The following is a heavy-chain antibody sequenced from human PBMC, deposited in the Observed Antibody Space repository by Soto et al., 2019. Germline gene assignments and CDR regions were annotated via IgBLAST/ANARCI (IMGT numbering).Heavy chain of an antibody. D-gene: IGHD3-9*01. CDR2: VYYSGST. J-gene: IGHJ5*02. CDR1: NGSISTYY. Sequence: SEPLPDTSSVSNGSISTYYWTCLRQPPGKGLEWIGYVYYSGSTNYNPSLKSRVAMSIDTSKNQFSLELKSVTAADTATYYCVRDYLLTGFDTWGQGTLVTVSS. CDR3: VRDYLLTGFDT. V-gene: IGHV4-59*01.